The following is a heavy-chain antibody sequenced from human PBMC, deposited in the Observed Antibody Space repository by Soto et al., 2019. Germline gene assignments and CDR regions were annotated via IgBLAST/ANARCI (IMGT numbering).Heavy chain of an antibody. CDR2: IYYSGST. CDR1: GGSISSYY. CDR3: ARRHGDRTGTFRFDY. V-gene: IGHV4-59*01. J-gene: IGHJ4*02. Sequence: SETLSLTCTVSGGSISSYYWSWIRQPPGKGLEWIGYIYYSGSTNYNPSLKSRVTISVDTSKNQFSLKLSSVTAADTAVYYCARRHGDRTGTFRFDYWGQGTLVTVAS. D-gene: IGHD4-17*01.